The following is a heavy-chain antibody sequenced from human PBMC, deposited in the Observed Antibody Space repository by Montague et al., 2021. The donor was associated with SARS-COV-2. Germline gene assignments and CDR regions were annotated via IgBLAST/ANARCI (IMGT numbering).Heavy chain of an antibody. CDR3: ARWDPQTLTVISLRGKSANDY. Sequence: SETLSLTCAVYSESFSGFFWSWIRQPPGKGLEWIAEINDRGVTNYNYNPSLGSRVTISADTSKNQFPLKLRSVTAADTAVYYCARWDPQTLTVISLRGKSANDYWGQGTLVTVSS. CDR1: SESFSGFF. CDR2: INDRGVTNY. J-gene: IGHJ4*02. V-gene: IGHV4-34*01. D-gene: IGHD4-11*01.